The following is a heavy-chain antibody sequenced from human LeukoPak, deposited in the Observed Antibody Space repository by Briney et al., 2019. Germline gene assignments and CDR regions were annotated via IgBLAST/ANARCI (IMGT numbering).Heavy chain of an antibody. V-gene: IGHV1-2*02. CDR1: GYTFTSYY. D-gene: IGHD3-10*01. CDR3: ARQKFDVRAYYYYMDV. Sequence: ASVKVSCKASGYTFTSYYMHWVRQAPGQGLEWMGWINPNSGGTNYAQKFQGRVTMTRDTSISTAYMELSRLRSDDTAVYYCARQKFDVRAYYYYMDVWGKGTTVTVSS. J-gene: IGHJ6*03. CDR2: INPNSGGT.